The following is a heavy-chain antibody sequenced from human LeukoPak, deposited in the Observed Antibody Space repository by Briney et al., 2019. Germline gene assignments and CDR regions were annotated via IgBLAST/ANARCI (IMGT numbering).Heavy chain of an antibody. Sequence: ASVKVSCKASGYTFSSYYMHWVRQAPGQGLEWMGIIHPSGGSTTYAQKFQGRVTITRDTSASTAYMELSSLRSEDTAVYYCARARYCSSTSCSYFDYWGQGTLVTVSS. CDR1: GYTFSSYY. CDR2: IHPSGGST. J-gene: IGHJ4*02. D-gene: IGHD2-2*01. V-gene: IGHV1-46*01. CDR3: ARARYCSSTSCSYFDY.